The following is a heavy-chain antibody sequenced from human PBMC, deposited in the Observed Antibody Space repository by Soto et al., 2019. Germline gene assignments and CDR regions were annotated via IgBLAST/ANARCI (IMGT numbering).Heavy chain of an antibody. CDR1: GFTFRDYG. V-gene: IGHV3-23*01. CDR2: ILGRGDKP. CDR3: WKPWRLRYSVSPLRH. J-gene: IGHJ1*01. D-gene: IGHD1-1*01. Sequence: PLRSLSLCCAASGFTFRDYGMTWFRQAPGAGLEWVSCILGRGDKPFYARSVEGRFTISRDNVKKALALHMTGPRADGTAVYDCWKPWRLRYSVSPLRHWDHGPLVSVSS.